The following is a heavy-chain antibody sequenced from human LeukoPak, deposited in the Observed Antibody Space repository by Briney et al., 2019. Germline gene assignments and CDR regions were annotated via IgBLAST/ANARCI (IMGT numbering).Heavy chain of an antibody. Sequence: PGGSLRLSCVASGFALSSYWMSWVRQAPGKGLEWVANIKQDGSKQYYVDSVKGRFTISRDNAKNSLYLQMNSLRAEDTAVYYCTRGGGWFPDYWGQGNLVTVSS. CDR3: TRGGGWFPDY. D-gene: IGHD6-19*01. CDR1: GFALSSYW. CDR2: IKQDGSKQ. J-gene: IGHJ4*02. V-gene: IGHV3-7*04.